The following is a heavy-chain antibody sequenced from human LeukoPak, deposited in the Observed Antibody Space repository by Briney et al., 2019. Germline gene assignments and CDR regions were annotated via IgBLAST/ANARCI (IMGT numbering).Heavy chain of an antibody. Sequence: SVKVSCKASGGTFSSYAISWVRQAPGQGLEWMGRIVPIFGTANYAQKFQGRVTITTDESTSTAYMELSSLRSEDTAVYYCAREVAAAGTRAFDIWGQGTMVTVSS. CDR1: GGTFSSYA. D-gene: IGHD6-13*01. CDR2: IVPIFGTA. V-gene: IGHV1-69*05. J-gene: IGHJ3*02. CDR3: AREVAAAGTRAFDI.